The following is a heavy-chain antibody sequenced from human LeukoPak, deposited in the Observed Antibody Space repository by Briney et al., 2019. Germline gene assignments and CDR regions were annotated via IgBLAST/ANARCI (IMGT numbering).Heavy chain of an antibody. D-gene: IGHD6-19*01. CDR1: GFTVSSNY. J-gene: IGHJ5*02. CDR3: ARVSDWAGTFGFDP. V-gene: IGHV3-53*01. CDR2: IYSGGST. Sequence: PGGSLRLSCAASGFTVSSNYMSWVRQAPGKGLEWVSVIYSGGSTYYADSVKGRFTISRDNSKNTLYLQMNSLRAEDTAVYYCARVSDWAGTFGFDPWGQGTLVTVSS.